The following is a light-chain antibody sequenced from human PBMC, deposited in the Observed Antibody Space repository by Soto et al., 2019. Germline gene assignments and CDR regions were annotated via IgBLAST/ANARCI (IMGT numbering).Light chain of an antibody. V-gene: IGLV2-18*02. J-gene: IGLJ3*02. Sequence: QSALTQPPSVSGSPGQSVTISCTGTSSDVGSYNNRVSWYQQPPGTAPKLMIYEVSNRPSGVPDRFSGSKSGNTASLTISRLQPEDEADYYCSSYTISSPLVFGGGTKLTVL. CDR1: SSDVGSYNNR. CDR3: SSYTISSPLV. CDR2: EVS.